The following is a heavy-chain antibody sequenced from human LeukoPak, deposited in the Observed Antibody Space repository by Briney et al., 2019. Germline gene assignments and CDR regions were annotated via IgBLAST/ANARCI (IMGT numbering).Heavy chain of an antibody. CDR1: GFRFSDFT. CDR3: GKEGGA. J-gene: IGHJ5*02. V-gene: IGHV3-23*01. Sequence: PGGSLRLSCAASGFRFSDFTMTWVRQAPGKGPEWVSAIGGRGGSTYYADSLGGRFTISRDNSKDMVYLQMNSLKVGDTATYYCGKEGGAWGQGTKVTVSS. CDR2: IGGRGGST. D-gene: IGHD3-16*01.